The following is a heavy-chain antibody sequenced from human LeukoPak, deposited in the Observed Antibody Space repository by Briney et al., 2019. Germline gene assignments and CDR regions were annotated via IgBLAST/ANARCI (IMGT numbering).Heavy chain of an antibody. CDR2: INGSGGST. V-gene: IGHV3-23*01. Sequence: GGSLRLSCAASGFTFSSYAMNWVRQAPGKGLEWGSGINGSGGSTYYADSVKGGFTISRDNSKNTLYLQMNNLRAEDTAVYYCAKGRGIVVVTGPDYWGQGTLVTVSS. J-gene: IGHJ4*02. CDR1: GFTFSSYA. D-gene: IGHD2-21*02. CDR3: AKGRGIVVVTGPDY.